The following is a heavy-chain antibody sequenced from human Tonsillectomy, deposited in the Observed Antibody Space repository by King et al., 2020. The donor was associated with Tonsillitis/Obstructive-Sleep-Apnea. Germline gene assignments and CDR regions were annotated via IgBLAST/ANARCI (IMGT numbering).Heavy chain of an antibody. CDR1: GYTFTIYG. D-gene: IGHD3-10*01. V-gene: IGHV1-18*01. Sequence: QLVQSGAEVKKPGASVKVSCKASGYTFTIYGISWVRQAPGQGLEWLGLVCAYNGHTHYARKRQGRVTWTTETSTSTASMELRSLRSDDTAVYYCASSVNTWFGEYSNGMDVWGKGTTVTVSS. J-gene: IGHJ6*03. CDR3: ASSVNTWFGEYSNGMDV. CDR2: VCAYNGHT.